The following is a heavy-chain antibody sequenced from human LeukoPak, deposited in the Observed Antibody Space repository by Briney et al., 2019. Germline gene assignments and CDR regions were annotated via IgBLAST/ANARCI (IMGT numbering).Heavy chain of an antibody. V-gene: IGHV4-61*02. CDR2: IYTSGST. D-gene: IGHD3-3*01. J-gene: IGHJ6*03. CDR1: GGSISSGSYY. Sequence: SQTLSLTCTVSGGSISSGSYYWSWIRQPAGKGLEWIGRIYTSGSTNYNPSLKSRVTISVDTSKNQFSLKLSSVTAADTAVYYGARERAYYDFWSGYYSPYYYYYMDVWGKGTTVTVSS. CDR3: ARERAYYDFWSGYYSPYYYYYMDV.